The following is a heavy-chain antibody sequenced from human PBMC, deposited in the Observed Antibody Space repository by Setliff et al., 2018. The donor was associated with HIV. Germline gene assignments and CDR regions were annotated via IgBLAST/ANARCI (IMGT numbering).Heavy chain of an antibody. Sequence: LSLTCTVSGDSISTGYYYWSWIRQPAGKGLEWIGRIYTSGSTNYNPSLKSRVTISVDTSKNEFSLKLSSVTAADTAVYYCARSSSHWSGWFDPWGQGTLVTVSS. CDR3: ARSSSHWSGWFDP. D-gene: IGHD6-13*01. CDR1: GDSISTGYYY. CDR2: IYTSGST. V-gene: IGHV4-61*02. J-gene: IGHJ5*02.